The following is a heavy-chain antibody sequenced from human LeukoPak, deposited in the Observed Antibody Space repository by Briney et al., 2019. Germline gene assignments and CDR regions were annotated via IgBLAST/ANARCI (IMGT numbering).Heavy chain of an antibody. J-gene: IGHJ6*02. CDR2: INPSGGST. CDR3: ARDGGATTGTPYYYCLDV. V-gene: IGHV1-46*01. Sequence: GAPVRVSCKASAYTFTNYYIHWVRQAPGQGLEWMGIINPSGGSTSFAQKFQGRVTMTRDPSTSAVYMELSSLRSEDTAVYFCARDGGATTGTPYYYCLDVWGQGTTVTVSS. CDR1: AYTFTNYY. D-gene: IGHD1-26*01.